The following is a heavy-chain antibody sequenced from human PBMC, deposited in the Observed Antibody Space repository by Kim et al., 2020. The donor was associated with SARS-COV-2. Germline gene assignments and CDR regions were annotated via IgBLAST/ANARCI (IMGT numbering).Heavy chain of an antibody. Sequence: VKGRFTISGDNAKNSLYLKMNSLRAEDTALYHCARDRGYCSSTSCSPFDPWGQGTLVTVSS. D-gene: IGHD2-2*01. V-gene: IGHV3-20*01. J-gene: IGHJ5*02. CDR3: ARDRGYCSSTSCSPFDP.